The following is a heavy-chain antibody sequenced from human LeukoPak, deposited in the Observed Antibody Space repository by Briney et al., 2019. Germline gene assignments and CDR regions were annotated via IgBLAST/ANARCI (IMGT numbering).Heavy chain of an antibody. CDR3: ARASSARGAYFDY. D-gene: IGHD5-18*01. V-gene: IGHV4-59*06. Sequence: PSETLSLTCTVSGGSISSYYWSWIRQHPGKGLEWIGYIYYSGSTYYNPSLKSRVTISVDTSKNQFSLKLSSVTAADTAVYYCARASSARGAYFDYWGQGTLVTVSS. CDR1: GGSISSYY. CDR2: IYYSGST. J-gene: IGHJ4*02.